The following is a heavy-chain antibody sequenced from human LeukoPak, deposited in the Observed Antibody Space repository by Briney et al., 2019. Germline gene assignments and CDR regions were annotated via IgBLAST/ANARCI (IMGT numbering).Heavy chain of an antibody. J-gene: IGHJ4*02. D-gene: IGHD3-10*01. V-gene: IGHV3-43*02. CDR1: GFTFDDYA. CDR3: TKDDHDYGSGSYY. CDR2: ISGEGGNT. Sequence: QPGGSLRLSCAASGFTFDDYAMHWVRQAPGKGVEWVSLISGEGGNTYYADSVKGRITIYRDKSKNSLYLQMNSLKTEDTALYYCTKDDHDYGSGSYYWGQGTLVTVSS.